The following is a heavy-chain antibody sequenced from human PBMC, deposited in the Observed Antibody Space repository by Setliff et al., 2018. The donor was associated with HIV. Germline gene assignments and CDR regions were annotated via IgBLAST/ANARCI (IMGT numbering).Heavy chain of an antibody. CDR2: IYYSGST. CDR3: ARALAGGSGWNYFDL. Sequence: SETLSLTCTVSGGSISSGSYYWSWIRQPPGKGLKWIGSIYYSGSTYYNPSLKSRVTISVDTSKNQFSLKVSSVTAADTAVYFCARALAGGSGWNYFDLWGPGTLVTVSS. CDR1: GGSISSGSYY. V-gene: IGHV4-39*01. D-gene: IGHD6-19*01. J-gene: IGHJ4*02.